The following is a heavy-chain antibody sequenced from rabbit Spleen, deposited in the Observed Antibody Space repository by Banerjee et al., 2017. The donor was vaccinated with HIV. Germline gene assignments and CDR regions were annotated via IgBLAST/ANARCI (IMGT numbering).Heavy chain of an antibody. CDR3: ARDAGTSFSTYGMDL. CDR2: IYVGRGST. CDR1: GFTISSYYY. J-gene: IGHJ6*01. Sequence: QSLEESGGDLVKPGASLTLTCTASGFTISSYYYMCWVRQAPGKGLEWIGCIYVGRGSTHYANWAKGRVTMYKTSSTTVTLQLTSLTAADTATYFCARDAGTSFSTYGMDLWGPGTLVTVS. V-gene: IGHV1S40*01. D-gene: IGHD8-1*01.